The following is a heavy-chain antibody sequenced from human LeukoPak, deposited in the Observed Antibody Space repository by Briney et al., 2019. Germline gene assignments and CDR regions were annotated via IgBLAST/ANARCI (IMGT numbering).Heavy chain of an antibody. J-gene: IGHJ4*02. CDR1: GFTFSSYS. CDR3: ARAPVSGSYHFDY. CDR2: ISSSSSYI. D-gene: IGHD1-26*01. Sequence: GGSLRLSCAASGFTFSSYSMNWVRQAPGEGLEWVSSISSSSSYIYYADSVKGRFTISRDNAKNSLYLQMNSLRAEDTAVYYCARAPVSGSYHFDYWGQGTLVTVSS. V-gene: IGHV3-21*01.